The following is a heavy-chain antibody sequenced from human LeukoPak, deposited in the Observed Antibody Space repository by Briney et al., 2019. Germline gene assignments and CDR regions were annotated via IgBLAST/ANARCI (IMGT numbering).Heavy chain of an antibody. CDR2: INHSGSA. V-gene: IGHV4-34*01. CDR1: GGSFSGYY. Sequence: SETLSLTCAVSGGSFSGYYWNWIRQTPRKGLEWIGEINHSGSAYYNPSLKSRVTISIDTSKNQFSLKVNSVTAADTAVYYCARDRSGSLDYFDSWGQGTLVTVSS. J-gene: IGHJ4*02. D-gene: IGHD1-26*01. CDR3: ARDRSGSLDYFDS.